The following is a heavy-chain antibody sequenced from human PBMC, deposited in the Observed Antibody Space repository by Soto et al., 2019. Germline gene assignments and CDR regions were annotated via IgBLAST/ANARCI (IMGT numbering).Heavy chain of an antibody. V-gene: IGHV5-10-1*01. CDR1: GYSFTSYW. J-gene: IGHJ6*02. CDR3: AIMQTYGDYAAYYCGMDV. Sequence: GESLKISCKGSGYSFTSYWISWVRQMPGKGLEWMGRIDPSDSYTNYSPSFQGHVTIPADKSISTAYRQWSSLKASDTAMYYCAIMQTYGDYAAYYCGMDVWGQGTTVTVSS. CDR2: IDPSDSYT. D-gene: IGHD4-17*01.